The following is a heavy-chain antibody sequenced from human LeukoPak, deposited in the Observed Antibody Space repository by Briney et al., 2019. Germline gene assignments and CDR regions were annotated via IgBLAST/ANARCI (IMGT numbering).Heavy chain of an antibody. J-gene: IGHJ6*02. CDR1: GGTFSSYA. D-gene: IGHD3-10*01. CDR3: AREEYYYGSFMDV. V-gene: IGHV1-69*04. Sequence: SVKVSCKASGGTFSSYAISWVRQAPGQGLEWMGRIIPILGIANYAQKFQGRVTITADRSTSTAYMELSSLRSEDTAVYYCAREEYYYGSFMDVWGQGTTVTVSS. CDR2: IIPILGIA.